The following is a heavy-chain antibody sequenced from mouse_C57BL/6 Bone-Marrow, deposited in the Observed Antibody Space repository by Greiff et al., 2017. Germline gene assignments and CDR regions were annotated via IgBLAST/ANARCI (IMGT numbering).Heavy chain of an antibody. V-gene: IGHV1-82*01. CDR3: ARDYGSGGLFGY. CDR2: IYPGDGDT. J-gene: IGHJ2*01. Sequence: VQLQQSGPELVKPGASVKISCQASGYAFSSSWMNWVKQRPGKGLEWIGRIYPGDGDTHYNGKFKGKATLTADKSSSTAYMQLSGLTSEDSAVYFCARDYGSGGLFGYWGQGTTLTVAA. D-gene: IGHD1-1*01. CDR1: GYAFSSSW.